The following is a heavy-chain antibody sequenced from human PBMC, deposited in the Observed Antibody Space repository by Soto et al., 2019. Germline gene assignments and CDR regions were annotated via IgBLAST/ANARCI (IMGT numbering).Heavy chain of an antibody. CDR2: LSYGGTT. J-gene: IGHJ4*02. V-gene: IGHV4-31*03. D-gene: IGHD3-10*01. Sequence: QVQLQESGPGLVKPSQTLSLTCTVSGGSISSGAYYWSWIRQHPGKGLEWFGYLSYGGTTYYNTSPGTREIMSIDTSTSQSSLTLPPVTAADTAVDYCVRRAVGSGRVFDYCGQGTLVTVSS. CDR1: GGSISSGAYY. CDR3: VRRAVGSGRVFDY.